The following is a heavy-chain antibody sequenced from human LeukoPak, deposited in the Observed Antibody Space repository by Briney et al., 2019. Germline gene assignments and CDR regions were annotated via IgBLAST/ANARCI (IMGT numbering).Heavy chain of an antibody. V-gene: IGHV4-59*01. D-gene: IGHD3-16*01. J-gene: IGHJ4*02. CDR2: IYYSGST. CDR3: ARAEFWGLWAY. Sequence: PSETLSLTCTVSGGSISSYYWSWIRQPPGKGLEWIGYIYYSGSTNYNPSLKSRVTISVDTSKNQFSLKLSSVTAADTAVYYCARAEFWGLWAYWGQGTPVTVSS. CDR1: GGSISSYY.